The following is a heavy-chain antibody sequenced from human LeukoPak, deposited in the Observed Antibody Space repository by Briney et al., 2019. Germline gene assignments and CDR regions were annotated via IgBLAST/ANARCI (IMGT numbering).Heavy chain of an antibody. CDR2: ISADGGST. D-gene: IGHD2-15*01. CDR3: AKKGGCSGGSCYSGYFDY. Sequence: GGSLRLSCVASGLNFDDSAMHWVCQAPGKGLEWVSLISADGGSTFSADSVKGRFSISRDNSKNSLYLQMNSLRAEDTAVYYCAKKGGCSGGSCYSGYFDYWGQGTLVTVSS. J-gene: IGHJ4*02. CDR1: GLNFDDSA. V-gene: IGHV3-43*02.